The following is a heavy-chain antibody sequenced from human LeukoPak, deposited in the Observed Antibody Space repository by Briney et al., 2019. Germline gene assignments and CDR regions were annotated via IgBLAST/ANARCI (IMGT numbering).Heavy chain of an antibody. J-gene: IGHJ4*02. D-gene: IGHD4-17*01. CDR2: ISAYNGNT. CDR3: ASGVDYGDYWGY. CDR1: GYIFTSYG. Sequence: ASVKVSCKASGYIFTSYGISWVRQAPGQGLERMGWISAYNGNTNYAQKLQGRVTMTTDTSTSTAYMELRSLRSDDTAVYYCASGVDYGDYWGYWGQGTLVTVSS. V-gene: IGHV1-18*01.